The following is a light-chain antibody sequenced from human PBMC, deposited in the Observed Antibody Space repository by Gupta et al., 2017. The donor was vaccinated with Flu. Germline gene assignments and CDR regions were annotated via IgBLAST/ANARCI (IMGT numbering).Light chain of an antibody. Sequence: DIQMTQYPSSLSASVGDRVTITCQASQDISNYLNWYQQKPGKAPKLLIYDASNLETGVPSRFSGSGSGTDFTLTISSLQPEDVATYYCLQDADLPYNFGEGTKLEIK. V-gene: IGKV1-33*01. CDR1: QDISNY. CDR3: LQDADLPYN. CDR2: DAS. J-gene: IGKJ2*01.